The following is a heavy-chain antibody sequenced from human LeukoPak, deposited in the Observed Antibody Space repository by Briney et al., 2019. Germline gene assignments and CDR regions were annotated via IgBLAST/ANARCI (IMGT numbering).Heavy chain of an antibody. CDR2: IYPGDSDT. CDR1: GYSFTSYW. D-gene: IGHD2-15*01. V-gene: IGHV5-51*01. Sequence: GESLKISCKGSGYSFTSYWIGWVRQMPGKGLEWMGIIYPGDSDTRYSPSFQGQVTISADKSISTAYLQWSSLKASDTAMYYCARRYCSGGSCYSDGFLFDYWGQGPLVTVSS. J-gene: IGHJ4*02. CDR3: ARRYCSGGSCYSDGFLFDY.